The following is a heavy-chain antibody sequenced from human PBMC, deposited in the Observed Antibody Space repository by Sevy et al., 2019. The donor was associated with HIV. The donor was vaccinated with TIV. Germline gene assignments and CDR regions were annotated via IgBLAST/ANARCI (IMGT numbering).Heavy chain of an antibody. CDR2: IFHTGNT. CDR3: ARDGGTVTTPGYFDY. V-gene: IGHV4-30-2*01. CDR1: GGSISSGAYS. J-gene: IGHJ4*02. D-gene: IGHD4-17*01. Sequence: LRLSCTVAGGSISSGAYSWNWIRQPPGKGLEWIGYIFHTGNTYDNPSLKSRVTISVDRSKNHFSLKMTSVTAADTALYYCARDGGTVTTPGYFDYWGQGTLVTVSS.